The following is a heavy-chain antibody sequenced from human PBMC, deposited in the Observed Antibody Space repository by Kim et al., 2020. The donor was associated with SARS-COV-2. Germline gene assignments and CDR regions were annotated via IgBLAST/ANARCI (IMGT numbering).Heavy chain of an antibody. J-gene: IGHJ5*02. D-gene: IGHD3-10*01. CDR3: ARDRVLLWFGEFNWFDP. Sequence: GGSLRLSCAASGFTFSSYAMHWVRQAPGKGLEWVAVISYDGSNKYYADSVKGRFTISRDNSKNTLYLQMNSLRAEDTAVYYCARDRVLLWFGEFNWFDPWGQGTLVTVSS. V-gene: IGHV3-30*04. CDR2: ISYDGSNK. CDR1: GFTFSSYA.